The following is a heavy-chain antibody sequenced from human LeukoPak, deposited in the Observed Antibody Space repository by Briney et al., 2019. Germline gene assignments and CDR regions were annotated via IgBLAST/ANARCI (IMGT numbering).Heavy chain of an antibody. CDR2: ISGSGGST. CDR1: GFTFSSYA. Sequence: GGSLRLSCAASGFTFSSYAMSWVRQAPGKGLEWVSAISGSGGSTYYADSVKGRFTISRDNSKNTLYLQMNSLRAEDTAVYYCAKDMTMIVVVTLFDYWGQETLVTVSS. CDR3: AKDMTMIVVVTLFDY. D-gene: IGHD3-22*01. V-gene: IGHV3-23*01. J-gene: IGHJ4*02.